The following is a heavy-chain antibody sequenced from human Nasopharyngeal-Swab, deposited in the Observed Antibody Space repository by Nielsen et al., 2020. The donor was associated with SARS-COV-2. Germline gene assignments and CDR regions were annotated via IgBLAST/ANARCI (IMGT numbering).Heavy chain of an antibody. V-gene: IGHV1-18*01. D-gene: IGHD2-2*01. CDR3: ASCSSTSCLPKYYYMDV. Sequence: WVRQAPGQGLEWMGWISAYNGNTNYAQKLQGRVTMTTDTSTSTAYMELRSLRSDDTAVYYCASCSSTSCLPKYYYMDVWGKGTTVTVSS. J-gene: IGHJ6*03. CDR2: ISAYNGNT.